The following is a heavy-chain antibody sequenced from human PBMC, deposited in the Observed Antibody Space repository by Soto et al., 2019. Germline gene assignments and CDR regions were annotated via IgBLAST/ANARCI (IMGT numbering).Heavy chain of an antibody. Sequence: QVQLVESGGGVVQPGRSLRLSCAASGFTFSSYGMHWVRQAPGKGLEWVAVISYDGSNKYYADSVKGRFTISRDNSKNTLYLQMNSLRAEDTAVYYCAKDTVSGWKVVWYFDYWGQGTLVTVSS. CDR1: GFTFSSYG. CDR3: AKDTVSGWKVVWYFDY. V-gene: IGHV3-30*18. CDR2: ISYDGSNK. J-gene: IGHJ4*02. D-gene: IGHD6-19*01.